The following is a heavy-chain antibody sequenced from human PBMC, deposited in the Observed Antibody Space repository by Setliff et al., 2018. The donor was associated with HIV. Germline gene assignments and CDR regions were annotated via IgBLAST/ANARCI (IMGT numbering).Heavy chain of an antibody. Sequence: GASVKVSCKASGGSFSSYGLSWVRQAPGQGLEWMGWISAYNGNTNYAQRFQGRVTMTTDTSTSTAYMELRSLRSDDTAVYFCARDSCSSTSCPNWFDPWGQGTLVTVSS. CDR1: GGSFSSYG. J-gene: IGHJ5*02. D-gene: IGHD2-2*01. V-gene: IGHV1-18*01. CDR2: ISAYNGNT. CDR3: ARDSCSSTSCPNWFDP.